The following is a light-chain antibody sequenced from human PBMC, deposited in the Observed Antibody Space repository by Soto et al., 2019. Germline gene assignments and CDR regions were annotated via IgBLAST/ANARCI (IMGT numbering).Light chain of an antibody. CDR1: QSISSW. CDR3: HQYNNYPYT. CDR2: DAS. V-gene: IGKV1-5*01. Sequence: DIQMTQSPSTLSASVGDRVTITCWASQSISSWLAWYQQKPGKAPNLLIYDASSSESGVPSRFSGRGSGTEFTLTISSLQPDDFATYYCHQYNNYPYTFGQGTRLEIK. J-gene: IGKJ5*01.